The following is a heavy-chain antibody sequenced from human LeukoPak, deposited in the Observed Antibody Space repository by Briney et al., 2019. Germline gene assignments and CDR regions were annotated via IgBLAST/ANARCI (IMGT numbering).Heavy chain of an antibody. CDR1: GGSISSSSYY. V-gene: IGHV4-61*02. J-gene: IGHJ6*02. D-gene: IGHD1-26*01. CDR2: IYTSGST. Sequence: PSETLSLTCTVSGGSISSSSYYWSWIRQPAGKGLEWTGRIYTSGSTNYNPSLKSRVTMSVDTSKNQFSLKLSSVTAADTAVYYCARDPVVSGDYYYYGMDVWGQGTTATVSS. CDR3: ARDPVVSGDYYYYGMDV.